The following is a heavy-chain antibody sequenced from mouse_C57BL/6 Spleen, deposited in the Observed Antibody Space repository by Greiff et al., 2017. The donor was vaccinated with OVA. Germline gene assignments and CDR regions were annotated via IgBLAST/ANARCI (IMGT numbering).Heavy chain of an antibody. CDR1: GYTFTSYW. CDR3: ARGGYYSNRFAY. D-gene: IGHD2-3*01. CDR2: IYPGSGST. J-gene: IGHJ3*01. V-gene: IGHV1-55*01. Sequence: VKLQQPGAELVKPGASVKMSCKASGYTFTSYWITWVKQRPGQGLEWIGDIYPGSGSTNYNEKFKSKATLTVDTSSSTAYMQLSSLPSYDSAVYFCARGGYYSNRFAYWGQGTLVTVSA.